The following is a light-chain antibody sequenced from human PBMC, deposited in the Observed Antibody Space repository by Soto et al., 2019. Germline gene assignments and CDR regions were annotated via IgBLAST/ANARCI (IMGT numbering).Light chain of an antibody. CDR1: QSISSTS. CDR2: GAS. V-gene: IGKV3-20*01. CDR3: QQYGNSPFT. J-gene: IGKJ5*01. Sequence: EIVLTQSPGTLSLSLGERATVSCRASQSISSTSLAWYQQKPGQAPRLLIYGASTRATGIPDRFSGSESGTDFTLTISRLEPEDFVVYYCQQYGNSPFTFGQGTRLEI.